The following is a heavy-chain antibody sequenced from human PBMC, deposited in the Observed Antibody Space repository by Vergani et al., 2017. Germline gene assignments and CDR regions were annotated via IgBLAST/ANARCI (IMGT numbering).Heavy chain of an antibody. CDR2: ISGSGGST. D-gene: IGHD3-3*01. CDR3: AKARYYDFWSGYYYFDY. V-gene: IGHV3-23*01. J-gene: IGHJ4*02. CDR1: GFTFSSYA. Sequence: EVQLLESGGGLVQPGGSLRLSCAASGFTFSSYAMSWVRQAPGKGLEWVSAISGSGGSTYYADSVKSRFTISRDNSKNTLYLQMNSLRAEDTAVYYCAKARYYDFWSGYYYFDYWGQGTLVTVSS.